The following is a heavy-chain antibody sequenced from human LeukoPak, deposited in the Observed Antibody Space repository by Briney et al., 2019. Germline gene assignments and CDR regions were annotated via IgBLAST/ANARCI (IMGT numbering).Heavy chain of an antibody. CDR3: ARDLAAVTLPTFDD. D-gene: IGHD6-25*01. CDR1: AYTFTLYG. Sequence: ASVPVSFKSSAYTFTLYGISWVRQPPAQGREGMGLIIVYNGNTNYAHKFQGRVTITTDKSTNTAYLQLKSLRADDTAMYYCARDLAAVTLPTFDDWGQGTLVTVSS. CDR2: IIVYNGNT. V-gene: IGHV1-18*01. J-gene: IGHJ4*02.